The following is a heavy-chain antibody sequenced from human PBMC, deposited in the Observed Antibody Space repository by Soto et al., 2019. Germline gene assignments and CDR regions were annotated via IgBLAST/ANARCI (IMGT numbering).Heavy chain of an antibody. V-gene: IGHV2-26*04. Sequence: QVTVKESGPVLVKPTESLTLTCTVSGYSLSNAGLGVSWIRQPPGKGLEWLAHIFSNDEKSYSTSLKSRLTISKDTSKGQVVLTMTNMDPVDTATYYCASTYSTSWYWFDPWGQGTLVTVSS. D-gene: IGHD6-13*01. J-gene: IGHJ5*02. CDR3: ASTYSTSWYWFDP. CDR1: GYSLSNAGLG. CDR2: IFSNDEK.